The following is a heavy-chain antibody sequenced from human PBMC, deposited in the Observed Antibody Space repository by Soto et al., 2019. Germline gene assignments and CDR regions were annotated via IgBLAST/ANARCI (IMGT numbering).Heavy chain of an antibody. Sequence: QVQLVQSGAEVKKPGASVKVSCKASGYTFTSYEINWERQATGQGLEWMGWMNPNSGNTGYAQKFQGRVTMTRNTSISTAYMDLSSLRSEDTAVYYCARERSAAGTGWFDPWGQGPLVTVSS. D-gene: IGHD6-13*01. CDR1: GYTFTSYE. CDR2: MNPNSGNT. CDR3: ARERSAAGTGWFDP. J-gene: IGHJ5*02. V-gene: IGHV1-8*01.